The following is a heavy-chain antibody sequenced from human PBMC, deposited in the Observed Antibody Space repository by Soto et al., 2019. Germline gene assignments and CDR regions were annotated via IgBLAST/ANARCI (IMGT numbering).Heavy chain of an antibody. D-gene: IGHD3-22*01. CDR1: GYTFTSYG. CDR2: ISAYNGNT. Sequence: ASVKVSCTASGYTFTSYGISWVRQAPGQGLEWMGWISAYNGNTNYAQKLQGRVTMTTDTSTSTAYMELRSLRSDDKAVYYCARDLFNEESSGYYKTYAFDYWGQGPLVTAAS. CDR3: ARDLFNEESSGYYKTYAFDY. J-gene: IGHJ4*02. V-gene: IGHV1-18*01.